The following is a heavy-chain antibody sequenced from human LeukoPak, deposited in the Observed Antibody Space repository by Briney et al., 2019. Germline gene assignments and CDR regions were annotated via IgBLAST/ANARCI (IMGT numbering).Heavy chain of an antibody. Sequence: GESLKISCKGSGYRFTSYWIGWVRQMPGKGLEWMGTIYPADSDTRYSPSFQGQVTISADKSISTAYLQWSSLKASDTAMYYCARTTVPPGDFDYWGQGTLVTVSP. CDR1: GYRFTSYW. J-gene: IGHJ4*02. V-gene: IGHV5-51*01. D-gene: IGHD4-17*01. CDR3: ARTTVPPGDFDY. CDR2: IYPADSDT.